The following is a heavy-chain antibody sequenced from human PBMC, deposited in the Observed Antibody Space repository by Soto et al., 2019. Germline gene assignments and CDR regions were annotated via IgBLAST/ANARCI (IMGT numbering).Heavy chain of an antibody. Sequence: GASVKVSCKASGGTFSSYAISWVRQALGQGLEWMGGIIPIFGTANYAQKFQGRVTITADESTSKAYMEPSSLRSEDTAVYYCESFVPYGGNSGGLQAFDIWGQGTMVTVSS. CDR2: IIPIFGTA. CDR1: GGTFSSYA. V-gene: IGHV1-69*13. CDR3: ESFVPYGGNSGGLQAFDI. J-gene: IGHJ3*02. D-gene: IGHD4-17*01.